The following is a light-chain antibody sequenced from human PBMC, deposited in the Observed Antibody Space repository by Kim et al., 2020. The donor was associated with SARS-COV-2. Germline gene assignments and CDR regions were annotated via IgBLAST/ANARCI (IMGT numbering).Light chain of an antibody. V-gene: IGLV10-54*01. CDR2: RDD. J-gene: IGLJ3*02. CDR3: SAWDSSLSAWV. Sequence: QAGLTQPPSVSKALGQTATLTCTGNGNNVGNEGAAWLQQHQGHPPKLLSYRDDNRPSGISERLSASRSGNTASLTITGLQPEDEADYYCSAWDSSLSAWVFGGGTK. CDR1: GNNVGNEG.